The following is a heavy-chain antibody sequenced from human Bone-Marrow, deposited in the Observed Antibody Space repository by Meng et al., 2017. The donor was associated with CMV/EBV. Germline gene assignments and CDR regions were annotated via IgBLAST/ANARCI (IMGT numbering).Heavy chain of an antibody. Sequence: GDYYWSWIRQPPGKGLEWIGYIYYSGSTYYNPSLKGRVTISVDTSKNQFSLKLSSVTAADTAVYYCARDGAPSPVVPAAILGAFDIWGQGTMVTVSS. J-gene: IGHJ3*02. CDR3: ARDGAPSPVVPAAILGAFDI. D-gene: IGHD2-2*02. CDR1: GDYY. V-gene: IGHV4-30-4*08. CDR2: IYYSGST.